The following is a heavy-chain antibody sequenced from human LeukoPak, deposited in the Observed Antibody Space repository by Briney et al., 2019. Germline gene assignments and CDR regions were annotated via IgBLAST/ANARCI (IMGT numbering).Heavy chain of an antibody. D-gene: IGHD2-15*01. CDR3: VRRSVTGYCSGGSCQALDY. V-gene: IGHV5-51*01. Sequence: GESLKISCKGSGYSFTSYWIGWVRQMPGKGLEWMGIIYPGDSDTRYSPSFQGQVTISADKSISTAYLQWSSLKASDTAMYYCVRRSVTGYCSGGSCQALDYWGQGTLVTVSS. J-gene: IGHJ4*02. CDR1: GYSFTSYW. CDR2: IYPGDSDT.